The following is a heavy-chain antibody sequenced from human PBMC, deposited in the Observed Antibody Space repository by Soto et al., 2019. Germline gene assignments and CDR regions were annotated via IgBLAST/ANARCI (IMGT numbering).Heavy chain of an antibody. D-gene: IGHD3-16*02. CDR2: INHSGST. CDR3: AREGRMITFGGVIVYYFDY. CDR1: GGSFSGYY. Sequence: SETLSLTCAVYGGSFSGYYWSWIRQPPGKGLEWIGEINHSGSTNYNPSLKSRVTISVDTSKNQFSLKLSSVTAADTAVYYCAREGRMITFGGVIVYYFDYWGQGTLVTVS. J-gene: IGHJ4*02. V-gene: IGHV4-34*01.